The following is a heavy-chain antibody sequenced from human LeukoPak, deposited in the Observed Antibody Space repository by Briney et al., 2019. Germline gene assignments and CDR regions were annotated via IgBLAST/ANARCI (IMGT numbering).Heavy chain of an antibody. Sequence: ASVKVSCKASGYTFTSYYIHWVRQAPGQGLEWMGIINPSGGFTNYAQEFQGRVTLTRDTSTGTVYMDLTSLKSEDTAVYYCARDSGHWFGPWGQGTLVTVSS. D-gene: IGHD3-10*01. J-gene: IGHJ5*02. CDR1: GYTFTSYY. CDR2: INPSGGFT. CDR3: ARDSGHWFGP. V-gene: IGHV1-46*01.